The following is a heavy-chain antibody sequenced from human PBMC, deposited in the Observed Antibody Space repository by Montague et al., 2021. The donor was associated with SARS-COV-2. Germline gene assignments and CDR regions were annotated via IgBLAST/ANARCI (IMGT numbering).Heavy chain of an antibody. Sequence: SLRLSCAASGFAFGNFWMSWIRQAPGKGLEWVANIKQDAGEKYYGESVQARFTISRDNAKKSLYLQMNSLRVEDTAVYYCATAGSGSYYYYKYGMDVWGQGTTVTVSS. V-gene: IGHV3-7*01. CDR2: IKQDAGEK. J-gene: IGHJ6*02. CDR1: GFAFGNFW. D-gene: IGHD3-10*01. CDR3: ATAGSGSYYYYKYGMDV.